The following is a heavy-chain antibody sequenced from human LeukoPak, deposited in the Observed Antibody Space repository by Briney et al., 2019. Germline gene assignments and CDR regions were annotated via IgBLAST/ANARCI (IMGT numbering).Heavy chain of an antibody. CDR1: GGSMSSYY. D-gene: IGHD2/OR15-2a*01. CDR2: IYYSGST. J-gene: IGHJ4*02. CDR3: ARLDSLSSGYSEY. V-gene: IGHV4-59*01. Sequence: SETLSLTCTVSGGSMSSYYWSWIRQPPGKGLEWIGYIYYSGSTKCNPSLKSRATISVDTSKNQYSLKLNSVTAADSAVYYCARLDSLSSGYSEYWGQGALVTVSS.